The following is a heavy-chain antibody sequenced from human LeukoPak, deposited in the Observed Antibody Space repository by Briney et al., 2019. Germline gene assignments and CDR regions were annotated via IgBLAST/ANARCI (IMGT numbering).Heavy chain of an antibody. J-gene: IGHJ4*02. D-gene: IGHD6-19*01. CDR2: IYYSGSA. CDR1: GGSVNSGSYY. Sequence: SETLSLTCTVSGGSVNSGSYYWCWIRQAPGEGLEWIGNIYYSGSAYYTPSLEGRVTMSIDTSKNQFSLKLSSVTAADTAVYYCARKPIVGRAWYYFDYWGQGTLVTVSS. CDR3: ARKPIVGRAWYYFDY. V-gene: IGHV4-39*07.